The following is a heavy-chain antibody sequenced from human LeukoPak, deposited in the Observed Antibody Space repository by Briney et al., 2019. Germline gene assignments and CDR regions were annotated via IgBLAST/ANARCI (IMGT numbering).Heavy chain of an antibody. D-gene: IGHD1-14*01. CDR3: ARDPEGHGNYFDY. Sequence: SQTLSLTCAISGDSVSSNSAAWNWIRQSPSTGLELLGRTYYRSKWYHEYAPSVKSRITINPDTSKNQFSLKLSAVTAADTAVYYCARDPEGHGNYFDYWGRGAMVSV. J-gene: IGHJ4*02. CDR1: GDSVSSNSAA. V-gene: IGHV6-1*01. CDR2: TYYRSKWYH.